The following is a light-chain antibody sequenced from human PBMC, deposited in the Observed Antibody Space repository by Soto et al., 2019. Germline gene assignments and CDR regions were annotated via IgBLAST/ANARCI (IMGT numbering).Light chain of an antibody. CDR1: SGHSSYA. CDR2: LDSDGSH. J-gene: IGLJ2*01. V-gene: IGLV4-69*01. Sequence: QSVLTQSPSASASLGASVKLTCTLSSGHSSYAIAWHQQQPEKGPRYLMKLDSDGSHTKGDAIPDRLSGSSSGAERYLTISSRQSEDEADDSCQTWGTGIHVVFGGGTKLTVL. CDR3: QTWGTGIHVV.